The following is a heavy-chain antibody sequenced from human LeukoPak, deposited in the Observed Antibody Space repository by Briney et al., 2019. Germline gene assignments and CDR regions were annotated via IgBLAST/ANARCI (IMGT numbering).Heavy chain of an antibody. V-gene: IGHV3-23*01. CDR3: ATTVTTRAYYYGMDV. D-gene: IGHD4-17*01. CDR2: ISGSGGST. Sequence: GGSLRLSCAASGFTFSSYAMSWVRQAPGKGVEWVSAISGSGGSTYYADSVKGRFTISRGNSKNTLYLQMNSLRAEDTAVYYCATTVTTRAYYYGMDVWGQGTTVTVSS. J-gene: IGHJ6*02. CDR1: GFTFSSYA.